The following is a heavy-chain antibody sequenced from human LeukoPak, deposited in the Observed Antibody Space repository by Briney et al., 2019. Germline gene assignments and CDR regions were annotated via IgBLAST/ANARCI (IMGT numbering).Heavy chain of an antibody. CDR1: GFSFSTSW. D-gene: IGHD5-18*01. V-gene: IGHV3-74*01. CDR2: ITSDGRTT. J-gene: IGHJ4*02. Sequence: GGSLRLSCAASGFSFSTSWMHWFRQGPGRGLVWVSRITSDGRTTIYADSVKGRFTISRDNAKNTLYLQMNSLRAEDTAVYYCARGYTYGSIDYWGQGTLVTVSS. CDR3: ARGYTYGSIDY.